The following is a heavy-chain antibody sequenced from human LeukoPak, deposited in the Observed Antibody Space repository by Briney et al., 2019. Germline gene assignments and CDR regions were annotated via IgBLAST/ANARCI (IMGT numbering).Heavy chain of an antibody. Sequence: PGGSLRLSCTASGFTFSGYSMNWIRQAPGKGLEWVSAISGSGASTYYADSVKGRFTISRDNSKNTLYLQVSSLRAEDTAVYYCAKHLGYTSSCPDYWGQGTLVTVSS. D-gene: IGHD6-13*01. J-gene: IGHJ4*02. CDR3: AKHLGYTSSCPDY. CDR1: GFTFSGYS. V-gene: IGHV3-23*01. CDR2: ISGSGAST.